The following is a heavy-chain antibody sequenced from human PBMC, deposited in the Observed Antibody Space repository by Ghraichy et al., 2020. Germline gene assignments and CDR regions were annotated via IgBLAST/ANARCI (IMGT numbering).Heavy chain of an antibody. CDR1: GFIFGNYA. CDR3: AKRHIADFFDS. Sequence: GGSLRLSCAASGFIFGNYAMAWVRQGPGKGLEWVSTISGSGGSTYYADSVKGRFTISRDNSKNTLYLQMNSLRAEDTAVYYCAKRHIADFFDSWGQGTLVTVSS. V-gene: IGHV3-23*01. J-gene: IGHJ4*02. CDR2: ISGSGGST.